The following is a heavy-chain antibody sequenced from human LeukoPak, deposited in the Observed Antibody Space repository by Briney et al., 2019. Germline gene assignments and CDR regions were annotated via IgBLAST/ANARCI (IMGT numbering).Heavy chain of an antibody. CDR2: INHSGST. J-gene: IGHJ5*02. CDR1: GGSFSGYY. V-gene: IGHV4-34*01. D-gene: IGHD3-10*01. CDR3: AREVVGSYYGSGSYSGWFDP. Sequence: SETLSLTCAVYGGSFSGYYWSWIRQPPGEGLEWIGEINHSGSTNYNPSLKSRVTISADTSKNQFSLKLSSVTAADTAVYYCAREVVGSYYGSGSYSGWFDPWGQGTLVTVSS.